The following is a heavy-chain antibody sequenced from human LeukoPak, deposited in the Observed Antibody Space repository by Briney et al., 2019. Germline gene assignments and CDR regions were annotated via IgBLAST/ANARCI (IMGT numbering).Heavy chain of an antibody. CDR3: ASGGYCSGGSCYSPYFDY. J-gene: IGHJ4*02. D-gene: IGHD2-15*01. CDR1: GYTFTGYY. V-gene: IGHV1-69*02. CDR2: IIPILGIA. Sequence: SVTVSCKASGYTFTGYYMHWVRQAPGQGLEWMGRIIPILGIANYAQKFQGRVTITADKSTSTAYMELSSLRSEDTAVYYCASGGYCSGGSCYSPYFDYWGQGTLVTVSS.